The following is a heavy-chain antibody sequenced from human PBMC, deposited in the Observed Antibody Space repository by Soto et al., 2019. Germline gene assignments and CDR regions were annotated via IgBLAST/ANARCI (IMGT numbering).Heavy chain of an antibody. J-gene: IGHJ4*02. Sequence: QVQLQESGPGLVKPSETLSLTCTVSGGSISSYYWSWIRQPPGKGLEWIGYISYSGSTNYNPSLKCRVTIAVATSKNQSSLKPGSVTAADTAVYYCARVSNWGFGFDYWGQGTLVTVSS. D-gene: IGHD7-27*01. CDR3: ARVSNWGFGFDY. V-gene: IGHV4-59*01. CDR1: GGSISSYY. CDR2: ISYSGST.